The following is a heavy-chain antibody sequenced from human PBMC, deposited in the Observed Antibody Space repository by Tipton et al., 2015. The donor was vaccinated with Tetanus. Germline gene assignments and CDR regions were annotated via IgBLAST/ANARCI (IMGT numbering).Heavy chain of an antibody. CDR2: ISPFNENV. CDR3: ARGRGLGPHEYFEH. V-gene: IGHV1-18*01. D-gene: IGHD3/OR15-3a*01. CDR1: GYTFTHYG. J-gene: IGHJ5*02. Sequence: QVQLVQSGAEVKKPGASVKVSCKASGYTFTHYGVNWVRQAPGQGLEWMGWISPFNENVNYAEKFKGRLTMTTDRSTATVYMDLGSLRSDDTAIYYCARGRGLGPHEYFEHWGQGTLVTVSS.